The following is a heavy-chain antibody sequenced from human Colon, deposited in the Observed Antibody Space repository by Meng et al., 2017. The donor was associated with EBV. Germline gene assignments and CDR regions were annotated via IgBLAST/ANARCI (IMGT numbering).Heavy chain of an antibody. J-gene: IGHJ4*02. V-gene: IGHV4-39*02. CDR2: LYYSGST. CDR3: ARRGSRSGWYAYDY. D-gene: IGHD6-19*01. CDR1: GGYISSDTYY. Sequence: LHLQDGGPGPGKPSETRSLTCTVSGGYISSDTYYWGWIRQPPGKGLEWIGSLYYSGSTYSNPSLKSRVTISVDTSKNHFSLKLSSVTAADTAVYYCARRGSRSGWYAYDYWGQGTLVTVSS.